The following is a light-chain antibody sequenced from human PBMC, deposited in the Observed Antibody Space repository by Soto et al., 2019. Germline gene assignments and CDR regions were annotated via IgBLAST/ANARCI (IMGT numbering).Light chain of an antibody. CDR1: SSDVGRYKF. Sequence: QSALTQPASVSGSPGQSITISCTGTSSDVGRYKFDSWYQQYPGKAPRLMMYEVSNRPSGVSNRFSGSKSGNTASLTISGLQTEDEAIYYCSSSTSTSTLMIFGGGTKLTVL. CDR3: SSSTSTSTLMI. CDR2: EVS. V-gene: IGLV2-14*01. J-gene: IGLJ2*01.